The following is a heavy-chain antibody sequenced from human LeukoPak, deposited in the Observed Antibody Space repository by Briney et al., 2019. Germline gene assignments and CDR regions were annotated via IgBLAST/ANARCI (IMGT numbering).Heavy chain of an antibody. D-gene: IGHD3-10*01. V-gene: IGHV3-30*03. Sequence: GGSLRLSCVASGFTFSEYGMHWVRQAPGKGLEWVAVISYDGSNKYYADSVKGRFTISRDNSKNTLYLQMNSLRAEDTAVYYCARGTYYGSGSYYVHIDCWGQGTLVTVSS. J-gene: IGHJ4*02. CDR2: ISYDGSNK. CDR3: ARGTYYGSGSYYVHIDC. CDR1: GFTFSEYG.